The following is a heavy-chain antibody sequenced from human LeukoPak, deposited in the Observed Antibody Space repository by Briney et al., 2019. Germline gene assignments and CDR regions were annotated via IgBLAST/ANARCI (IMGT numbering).Heavy chain of an antibody. CDR1: GGSITSSSYY. Sequence: SETLSLTCTVSGGSITSSSYYWGWIRQPPGKGLEWIGTIYYTGSTYHNPSLKGRVIISVDTSKNRFSLKLSSVTAADTAVYYCARLWFIAVAAPNFDYWGQGTLVTVSS. V-gene: IGHV4-39*01. D-gene: IGHD6-19*01. J-gene: IGHJ4*02. CDR3: ARLWFIAVAAPNFDY. CDR2: IYYTGST.